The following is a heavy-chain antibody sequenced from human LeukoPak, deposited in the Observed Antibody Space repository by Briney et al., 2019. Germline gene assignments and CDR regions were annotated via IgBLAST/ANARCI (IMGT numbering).Heavy chain of an antibody. Sequence: GGSLRLSCAASGFTFSSYAMSWVRQAPGKGLEWVSAISGSGGSTYYADSVKGRFTISRDNSKNTLYLQMNSLRAEDTAVYYCAKDGSHDRYSSGWATFDYWDQGTLVTVSS. V-gene: IGHV3-23*01. J-gene: IGHJ4*02. CDR1: GFTFSSYA. CDR2: ISGSGGST. D-gene: IGHD6-19*01. CDR3: AKDGSHDRYSSGWATFDY.